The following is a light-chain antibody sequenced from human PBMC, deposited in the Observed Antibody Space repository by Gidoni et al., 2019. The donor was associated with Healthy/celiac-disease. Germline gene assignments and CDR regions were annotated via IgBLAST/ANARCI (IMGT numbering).Light chain of an antibody. CDR1: SSDVGGYNY. CDR2: DVS. J-gene: IGLJ2*01. CDR3: CSYAGSYTPV. Sequence: QSALTQPSSVSGSPGQSVTISCTGTSSDVGGYNYVSWYQQHPGKAPKLMFYDVSKRPSGVPDRFSGSKSGNTASLTISGLQAEDEADYYCCSYAGSYTPVFGGGTKLTVL. V-gene: IGLV2-11*01.